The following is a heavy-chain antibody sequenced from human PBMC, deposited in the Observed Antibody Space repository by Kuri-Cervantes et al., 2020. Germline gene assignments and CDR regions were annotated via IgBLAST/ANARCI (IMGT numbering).Heavy chain of an antibody. V-gene: IGHV3-13*01. D-gene: IGHD4-17*01. CDR3: ARPKYGDYNDAFDI. CDR2: IGTAGDT. J-gene: IGHJ3*02. CDR1: GFTFSSYD. Sequence: GGSLRLSCAASGFTFSSYDMHWVRQATGKGLEWVSAIGTAGDTYYPGSVKGRFTISRDNAKNSLYLQMNSLRAEDTAVYYCARPKYGDYNDAFDIWGQGTMVTVSS.